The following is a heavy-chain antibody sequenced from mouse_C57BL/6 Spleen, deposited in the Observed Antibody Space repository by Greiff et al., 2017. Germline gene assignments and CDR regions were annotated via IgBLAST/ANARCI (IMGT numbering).Heavy chain of an antibody. CDR3: ARGAIYYGQAMDD. D-gene: IGHD2-1*01. V-gene: IGHV1-72*01. J-gene: IGHJ4*01. Sequence: VQLQQPGAELVKPGASVKLSCKASGYTFTSYWMHWVKQRPGRGLEWIGRLDPNSGGTKYTEKFKGKATLTVDKPSSTAYMQVSSLTSEDTAVYYCARGAIYYGQAMDDWGQGSSVSVAS. CDR2: LDPNSGGT. CDR1: GYTFTSYW.